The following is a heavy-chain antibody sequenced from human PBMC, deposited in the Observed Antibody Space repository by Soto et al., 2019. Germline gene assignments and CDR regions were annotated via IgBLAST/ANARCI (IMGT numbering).Heavy chain of an antibody. D-gene: IGHD1-1*01. Sequence: QVQLEQSGPEVKKPGSSVKVSCKASGGTFRNSAISWVRQAPGQGLEWMGGIMPIFRTPDYAQKFQGRVTITADEXASTAYMELTGLRSDDTAVYYCARDNDRPQLGGNYYYILDVWGHGTTVTVSS. CDR2: IMPIFRTP. V-gene: IGHV1-69*12. CDR1: GGTFRNSA. J-gene: IGHJ6*02. CDR3: ARDNDRPQLGGNYYYILDV.